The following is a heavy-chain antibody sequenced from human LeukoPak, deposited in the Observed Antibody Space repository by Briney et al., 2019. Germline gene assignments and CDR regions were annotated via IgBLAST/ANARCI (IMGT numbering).Heavy chain of an antibody. J-gene: IGHJ4*02. V-gene: IGHV4-59*01. D-gene: IGHD2-8*01. CDR3: ARGYCANSTCYNFDY. Sequence: SETLSLTCTVSGGSISNYFWNWIRQPPGKGLEWIGYIKTSGSAYCNPSLKSRVTVSVDTSKNQFSLKLSSVTAADTAVYYCARGYCANSTCYNFDYCGQGTLVTVSS. CDR2: IKTSGSA. CDR1: GGSISNYF.